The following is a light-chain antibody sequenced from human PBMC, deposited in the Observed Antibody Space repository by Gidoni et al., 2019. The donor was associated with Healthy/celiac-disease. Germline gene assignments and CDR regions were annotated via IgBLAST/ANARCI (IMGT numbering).Light chain of an antibody. Sequence: AIRMTQSPSSFSASTGDRVTITCRASQGISSYLAWYQQKPGKAPKLLIYAASTLQSGVPSRFSGSGSGTDFTLTISCLQSEDFATYYCQQYYSCLWTFGQGTKVEIK. J-gene: IGKJ1*01. V-gene: IGKV1-8*01. CDR1: QGISSY. CDR3: QQYYSCLWT. CDR2: AAS.